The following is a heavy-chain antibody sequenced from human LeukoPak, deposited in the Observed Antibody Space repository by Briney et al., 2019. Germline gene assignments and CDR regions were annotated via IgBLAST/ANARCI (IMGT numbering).Heavy chain of an antibody. V-gene: IGHV1-2*06. Sequence: ASVKVSCKASGYTFTGYNMRWGRQAPGQGLEWMGRINPNSGGTNYEQKFQGRVTMSRDKSISTAYMELSRLRSDDTAVYYCARGFHSSSWYYFDYWGQGTLVTVSS. CDR3: ARGFHSSSWYYFDY. J-gene: IGHJ4*02. CDR2: INPNSGGT. D-gene: IGHD6-13*01. CDR1: GYTFTGYN.